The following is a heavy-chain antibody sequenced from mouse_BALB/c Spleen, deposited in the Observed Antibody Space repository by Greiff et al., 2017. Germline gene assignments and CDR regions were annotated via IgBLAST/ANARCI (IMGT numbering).Heavy chain of an antibody. V-gene: IGHV1-37*01. Sequence: VHVKQSGPELVKPGASVKISCKASGYSFTGYFMNWVKQSHGKSLEWIGRINPYNGDTFYNQKFKGKATLTVDKSSSTAHMELLSLTSEDSAVYYCGKEDGNYGGYYFDYWGQGTTLTVSS. J-gene: IGHJ2*01. CDR1: GYSFTGYF. CDR2: INPYNGDT. CDR3: GKEDGNYGGYYFDY. D-gene: IGHD2-1*01.